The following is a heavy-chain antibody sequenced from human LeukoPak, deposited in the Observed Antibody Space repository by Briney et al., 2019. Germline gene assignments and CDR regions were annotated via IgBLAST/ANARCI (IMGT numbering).Heavy chain of an antibody. J-gene: IGHJ4*02. CDR3: AKRRWLGGIGVADPFDY. CDR1: GFTFTSYA. V-gene: IGHV3-23*01. D-gene: IGHD6-19*01. Sequence: GGSLRLSCSASGFTFTSYAMSWVRQGPGKGLKWVSVIGDSGRSTYYADSVKGRFTISRDNSKNTLYLQMNSLRADDTAVYYCAKRRWLGGIGVADPFDYWGQGTLVTVSS. CDR2: IGDSGRST.